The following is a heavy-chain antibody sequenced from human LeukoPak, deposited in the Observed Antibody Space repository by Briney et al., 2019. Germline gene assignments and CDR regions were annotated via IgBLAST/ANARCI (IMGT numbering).Heavy chain of an antibody. CDR3: ARALYDFWSGYWY. D-gene: IGHD3-3*01. J-gene: IGHJ4*02. CDR2: ISWNSGSI. CDR1: GFTVSSNY. Sequence: GGSLRLSCAASGFTVSSNYMSWVRQAPGKGLEWVSGISWNSGSIGYADSVKGRFTISRDNAKNSLYLQMNSLRAEDTAVYYCARALYDFWSGYWYWGQGTLVTVSS. V-gene: IGHV3-48*04.